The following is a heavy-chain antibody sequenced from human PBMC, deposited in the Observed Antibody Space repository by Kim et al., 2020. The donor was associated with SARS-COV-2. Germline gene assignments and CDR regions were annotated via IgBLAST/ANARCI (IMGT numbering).Heavy chain of an antibody. D-gene: IGHD2-15*01. CDR2: IIPIFGTA. Sequence: SVKVSCKASGGTFSSYAISWVRQAPGQGLEWMGGIIPIFGTANYAQKFQGRVTITADESTSTAYMELSSLRSEDTAVYYCARDLSVGGVPYYGMDVWGQGTTVTVSS. J-gene: IGHJ6*02. CDR3: ARDLSVGGVPYYGMDV. V-gene: IGHV1-69*13. CDR1: GGTFSSYA.